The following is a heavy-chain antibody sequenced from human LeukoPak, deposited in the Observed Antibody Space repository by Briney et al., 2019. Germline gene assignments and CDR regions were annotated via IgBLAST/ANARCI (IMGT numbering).Heavy chain of an antibody. V-gene: IGHV4-4*07. CDR2: IYISGHT. J-gene: IGHJ6*03. CDR1: GDSISSSY. CDR3: ARDLGSPRYTSSWYADDYYYYMDV. Sequence: SETLSLTCTVSGDSISSSYWSWIRQPAGKALEWIGRIYISGHTNYNPSLTSRLTMSVDTSKSQISLQLTSVTAADTAVYYCARDLGSPRYTSSWYADDYYYYMDVWGKGTTVTVSS. D-gene: IGHD6-13*01.